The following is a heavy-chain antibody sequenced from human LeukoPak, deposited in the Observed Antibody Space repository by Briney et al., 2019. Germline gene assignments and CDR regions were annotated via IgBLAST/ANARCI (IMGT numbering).Heavy chain of an antibody. CDR2: INHSGST. J-gene: IGHJ4*02. Sequence: SETLSLTYAVYGGSFSGYYWSWIRQPPGKGLEWIGEINHSGSTNYNPSLKSRVTISVDTSKNQFSLKLSSVTAADTAVYYCARRGVTGTTNYWGQGTLVTVSS. CDR3: ARRGVTGTTNY. D-gene: IGHD1-7*01. CDR1: GGSFSGYY. V-gene: IGHV4-34*01.